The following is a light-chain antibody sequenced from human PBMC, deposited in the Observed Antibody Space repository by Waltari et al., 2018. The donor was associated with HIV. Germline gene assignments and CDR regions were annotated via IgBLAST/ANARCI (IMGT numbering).Light chain of an antibody. CDR2: DAS. J-gene: IGKJ3*01. CDR3: QHYDNLLFT. Sequence: DIQMTQSPSSLSASVGDRVTITCQASQDISNYLNWYQQKQGKAPKLLIYDASNLQTGVPSRFSGSGSGTDFTFTISSLQPEDFATYYCQHYDNLLFTFGPGTKVDIK. V-gene: IGKV1-33*01. CDR1: QDISNY.